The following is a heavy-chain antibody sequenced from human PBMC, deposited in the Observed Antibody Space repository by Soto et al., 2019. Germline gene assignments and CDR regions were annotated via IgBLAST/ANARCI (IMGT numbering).Heavy chain of an antibody. CDR1: GFTFSSYW. V-gene: IGHV3-7*01. D-gene: IGHD3-9*01. Sequence: GSLRLSCAASGFTFSSYWMSWVRQAPGKGLEWVANIKQDGSEKYYVDSVKGRFTISRDNAKNSLYLQMSSLRAEDTAVYYCATRLLRYFDWSLDYWGQGTLVTVSS. J-gene: IGHJ4*02. CDR3: ATRLLRYFDWSLDY. CDR2: IKQDGSEK.